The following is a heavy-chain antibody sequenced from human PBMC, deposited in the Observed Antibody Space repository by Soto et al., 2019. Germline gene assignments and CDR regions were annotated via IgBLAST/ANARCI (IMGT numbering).Heavy chain of an antibody. CDR1: GFTFSNYV. CDR2: TSGGGDYT. J-gene: IGHJ4*02. D-gene: IGHD6-6*01. Sequence: EVQVLESGGDSVQPGGSLRLSCAASGFTFSNYVINWVRQAPGKGLEWVTATSGGGDYTYYADSVKGRFTIFRDNSKNAVYVQLNSLSVGDAGTFYCAKGSAAGRPYYFGSWGQGYLGTVAS. CDR3: AKGSAAGRPYYFGS. V-gene: IGHV3-23*01.